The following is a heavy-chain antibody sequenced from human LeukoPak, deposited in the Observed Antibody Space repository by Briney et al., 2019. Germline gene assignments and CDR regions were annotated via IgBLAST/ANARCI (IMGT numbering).Heavy chain of an antibody. CDR1: GYTFTIYG. CDR3: ARLSYYYDSSGYYLQTLDY. Sequence: ASVTVSCKASGYTFTIYGISWVRQAPGQGLEWMGWISAYNGNTNYAQKLQGRVTMTTDTSTSTAYMELRSLRSDDTAVYYCARLSYYYDSSGYYLQTLDYWGQGTLVTVSS. CDR2: ISAYNGNT. J-gene: IGHJ4*02. D-gene: IGHD3-22*01. V-gene: IGHV1-18*01.